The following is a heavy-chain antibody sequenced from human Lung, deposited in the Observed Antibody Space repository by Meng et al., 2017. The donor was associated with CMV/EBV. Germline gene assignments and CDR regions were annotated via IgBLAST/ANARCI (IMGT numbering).Heavy chain of an antibody. J-gene: IGHJ4*02. CDR2: IYFSGNT. CDR1: GGSISSRYY. Sequence: QLRLQESGPGQVQPSETLSLTCSFSGGSISSRYYWGWIRQSPGKGLEWIGSIYFSGNTYYNPSLKSRVTMSVGTAQNKFSLTLRSVTAADTAVYYCVTETGYNYDNWGQGALVTVSS. V-gene: IGHV4-39*07. D-gene: IGHD5-24*01. CDR3: VTETGYNYDN.